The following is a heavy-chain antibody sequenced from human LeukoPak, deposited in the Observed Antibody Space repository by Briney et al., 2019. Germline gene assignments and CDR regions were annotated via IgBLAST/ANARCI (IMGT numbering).Heavy chain of an antibody. V-gene: IGHV1-46*01. CDR1: GYTFTSYY. CDR3: ARVWAGYSRGGYYMDV. CDR2: INPSGGST. D-gene: IGHD3/OR15-3a*01. Sequence: ASVKVSCKASGYTFTSYYMHWVRQAPGQGLEWMGIINPSGGSTSYAQKFQGRVTMTRDTSTSTVYMELSSLRSEDTAVYYCARVWAGYSRGGYYMDVWGKGTTVTISS. J-gene: IGHJ6*03.